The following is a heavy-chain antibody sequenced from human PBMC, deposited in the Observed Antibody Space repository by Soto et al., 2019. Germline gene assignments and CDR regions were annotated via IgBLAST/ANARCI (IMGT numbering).Heavy chain of an antibody. CDR1: GFTFSSYG. CDR3: AKEELGGNSVPLRY. Sequence: PGGSLRLSCAASGFTFSSYGMHWVRQAPGKGLEWVAVISYDGSNKYYADSVKGRFTISRDNSKNTLYLQMNSLRAEDTAVYYCAKEELGGNSVPLRYWGQGTLVTVSS. CDR2: ISYDGSNK. D-gene: IGHD2-21*02. J-gene: IGHJ4*02. V-gene: IGHV3-30*18.